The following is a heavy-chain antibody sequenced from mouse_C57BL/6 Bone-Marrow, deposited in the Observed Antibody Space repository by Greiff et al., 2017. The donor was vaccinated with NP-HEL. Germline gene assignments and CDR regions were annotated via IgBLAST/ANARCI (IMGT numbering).Heavy chain of an antibody. CDR1: GFTFSSYA. J-gene: IGHJ3*01. CDR3: ARGGIGFAY. V-gene: IGHV5-4*03. Sequence: DVMLVESGGGLVKPGGSLKLSCAASGFTFSSYAMSWVRQTPEKRLEWVATISDGGSYTYYPDNVKGRFTISRDNAKNNLYLQMSHLKSEDTAMYYCARGGIGFAYWGQGTLVTVSA. CDR2: ISDGGSYT.